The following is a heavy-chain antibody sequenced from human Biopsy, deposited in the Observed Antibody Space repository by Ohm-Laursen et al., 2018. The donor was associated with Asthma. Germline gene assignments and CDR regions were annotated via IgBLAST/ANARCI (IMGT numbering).Heavy chain of an antibody. CDR1: GFSFSNFA. CDR2: ISKDASTQ. Sequence: SLRLSCAASGFSFSNFAIHWVRQAPGKGLEWVGVISKDASTQDYADSVKGRFTMARDNSKNTLDLQMNSLREEDTAVYYCVRDGTDDSFDIWGQGTVVSVSS. V-gene: IGHV3-30*01. D-gene: IGHD1-1*01. J-gene: IGHJ3*02. CDR3: VRDGTDDSFDI.